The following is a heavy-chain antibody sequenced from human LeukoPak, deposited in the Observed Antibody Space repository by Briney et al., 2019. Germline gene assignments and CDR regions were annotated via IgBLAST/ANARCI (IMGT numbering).Heavy chain of an antibody. J-gene: IGHJ4*02. Sequence: SVKVSCKASGGTFSSYAISWARQAPGQGLEWMGGVIPMFATANYAPKFQDRVTITADESTSTAYMELRSLRSEDTAVYHCARGLHGDYGYFDYWGQGTLVTVSS. CDR3: ARGLHGDYGYFDY. V-gene: IGHV1-69*13. CDR2: VIPMFATA. CDR1: GGTFSSYA. D-gene: IGHD4-17*01.